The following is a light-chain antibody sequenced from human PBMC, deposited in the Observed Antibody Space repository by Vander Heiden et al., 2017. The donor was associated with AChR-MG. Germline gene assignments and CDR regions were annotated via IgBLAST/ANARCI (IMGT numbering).Light chain of an antibody. CDR3: AAWDDSLNGLV. CDR1: SSNIGSNA. J-gene: IGLJ2*01. Sequence: QSLLTPPPSASGPPGQWVTISCSGRSSNIGSNAVNGYQQLPGTAPKLLMYSNNQRPSGVPDRFSGSKSGTSASVAISGLQSEDEADYYCAAWDDSLNGLVFGGGTKLTVL. CDR2: SNN. V-gene: IGLV1-44*01.